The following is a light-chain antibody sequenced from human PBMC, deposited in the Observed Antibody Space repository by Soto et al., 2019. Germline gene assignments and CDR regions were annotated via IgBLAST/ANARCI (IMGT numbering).Light chain of an antibody. J-gene: IGKJ4*01. CDR3: EEYYGYCRT. CDR2: AAS. CDR1: QGISSY. Sequence: AIQMTQSPSSFSASTGDRVTITCRASQGISSYLAWYQQKPGKAPKLLIYAASTLQSGVPSRFSGSGSGTDFTLTISCLQSEDFATYYCEEYYGYCRTFGGGTKVDIK. V-gene: IGKV1-8*01.